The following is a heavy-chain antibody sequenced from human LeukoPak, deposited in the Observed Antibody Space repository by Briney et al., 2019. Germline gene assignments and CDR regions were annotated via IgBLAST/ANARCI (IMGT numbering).Heavy chain of an antibody. D-gene: IGHD3-22*01. Sequence: ASVKVSCKASGYTFTGYAMHWVRQAPGQRLEWMGWINAGNGNTKYSQKFQGRVTITRDTSASTAYMELSSLRSEDTAVYYCASAYYYDSSGYYSFDYWGQGTLVTVSS. CDR3: ASAYYYDSSGYYSFDY. CDR2: INAGNGNT. J-gene: IGHJ4*02. CDR1: GYTFTGYA. V-gene: IGHV1-3*01.